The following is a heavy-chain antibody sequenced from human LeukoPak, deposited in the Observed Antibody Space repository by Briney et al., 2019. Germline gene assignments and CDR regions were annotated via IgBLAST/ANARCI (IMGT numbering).Heavy chain of an antibody. CDR2: ISSSGSTI. Sequence: GGSLRLSCAASGFTFSDYYMSWIRQAPGKGLEWVSYISSSGSTIYYADSVKGRFTISRDNAKNSLYLQMNSLRAEDTAVYYCARDGGRWLQLARRGGFDYWGQGTLVTVSS. D-gene: IGHD5-24*01. CDR1: GFTFSDYY. CDR3: ARDGGRWLQLARRGGFDY. J-gene: IGHJ4*02. V-gene: IGHV3-11*01.